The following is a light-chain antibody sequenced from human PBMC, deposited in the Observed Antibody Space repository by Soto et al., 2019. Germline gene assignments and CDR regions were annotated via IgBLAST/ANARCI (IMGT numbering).Light chain of an antibody. V-gene: IGKV3-11*01. CDR3: QQRSNWPWT. Sequence: EIMMKQSPATLSVSPGERATLSCRSSQSVSSNLAWYQQKPGQAPRLLIYDASNRATGIPARFSGSGSGTDFTLTISSLEPEDFAVYYCQQRSNWPWTFGQGSKVDNK. CDR1: QSVSSN. J-gene: IGKJ1*01. CDR2: DAS.